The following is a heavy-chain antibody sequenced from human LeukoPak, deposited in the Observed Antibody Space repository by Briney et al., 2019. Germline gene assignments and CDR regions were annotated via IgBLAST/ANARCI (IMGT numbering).Heavy chain of an antibody. CDR2: IIPILGTA. V-gene: IGHV1-69*11. CDR1: GGTFSSYA. Sequence: SVKVSCKASGGTFSSYAISWVRQAPGQGLEWMGRIIPILGTANYAQKFQGRVTITTDESTSTAYMELSSLRSEDTAVYYCARDLGIAAARPEWWGQGTLVTVSS. D-gene: IGHD6-13*01. J-gene: IGHJ4*02. CDR3: ARDLGIAAARPEW.